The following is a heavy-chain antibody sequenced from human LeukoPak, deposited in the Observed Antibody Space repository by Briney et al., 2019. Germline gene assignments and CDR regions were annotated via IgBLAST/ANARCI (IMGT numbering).Heavy chain of an antibody. CDR1: GYTFTGYY. CDR3: ARGYGRYYYDGMDV. V-gene: IGHV1-2*02. Sequence: GASVKVSCKASGYTFTGYYMHWVRQAPGQGLEWMGWINPNSGGTNYAQKFQGRVTMTRDTSISTAYMELSRLRSDDTAVYYCARGYGRYYYDGMDVWGQGTTVTVSS. CDR2: INPNSGGT. D-gene: IGHD3-16*01. J-gene: IGHJ6*02.